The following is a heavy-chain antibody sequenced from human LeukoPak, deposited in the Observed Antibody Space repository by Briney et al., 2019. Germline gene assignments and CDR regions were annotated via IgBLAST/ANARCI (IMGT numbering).Heavy chain of an antibody. CDR1: GDTFTSYG. CDR2: ISANNGNT. V-gene: IGHV1-18*01. D-gene: IGHD3-10*01. Sequence: ASVKVSCKASGDTFTSYGISWVRQAPGQGLEWMGWISANNGNTNYAQKLQGRVTMTTDTSTSTAYMELRSLRSDDTAVYYCARDLTPYYGSGSYSTQDYWGQGTLVTVSS. CDR3: ARDLTPYYGSGSYSTQDY. J-gene: IGHJ4*02.